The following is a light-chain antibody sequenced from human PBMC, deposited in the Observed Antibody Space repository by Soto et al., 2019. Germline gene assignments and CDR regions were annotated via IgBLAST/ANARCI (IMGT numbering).Light chain of an antibody. V-gene: IGKV1-5*01. Sequence: QMTQSPSTLSASVGDRVTITCRASQSISSSLAWYQQKPGKAPKLLIYDASNLESGVPSRFSGSGSGTEFTLTISSLQPEDFATYYCLQHNSYPWTFGQGTKVDIK. CDR1: QSISSS. CDR2: DAS. CDR3: LQHNSYPWT. J-gene: IGKJ1*01.